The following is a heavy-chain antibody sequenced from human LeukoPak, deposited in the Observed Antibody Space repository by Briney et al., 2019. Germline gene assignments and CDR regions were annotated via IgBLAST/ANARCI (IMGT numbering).Heavy chain of an antibody. CDR1: AFTFSYYY. CDR2: PSSSGGYT. J-gene: IGHJ4*02. CDR3: ARSRASGSLNQYYFDY. D-gene: IGHD1-26*01. V-gene: IGHV3-11*06. Sequence: GGSLRCYGAASAFTFSYYYMGWVGPGPGMGLEWFSYPSSSGGYTTYADSVKGRFTISRDNAKNSLYLQMNSLRAEDTAVYYCARSRASGSLNQYYFDYWGQGTLVTVSS.